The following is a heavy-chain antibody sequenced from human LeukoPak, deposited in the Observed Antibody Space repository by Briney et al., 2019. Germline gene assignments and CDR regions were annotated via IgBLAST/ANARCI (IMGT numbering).Heavy chain of an antibody. J-gene: IGHJ4*02. CDR2: IYPGDSDT. D-gene: IGHD2-2*02. CDR1: GYSFTNYW. CDR3: ARLYCSSASCYTGSSYYFDY. Sequence: GESLKISCKGSGYSFTNYWIAWVRPMPGKRLEWMGIIYPGDSDTRYSPSFQGQVTISVDKSISTAYLQWSSLRASDIAMYYCARLYCSSASCYTGSSYYFDYWGQGTLVTVSS. V-gene: IGHV5-51*01.